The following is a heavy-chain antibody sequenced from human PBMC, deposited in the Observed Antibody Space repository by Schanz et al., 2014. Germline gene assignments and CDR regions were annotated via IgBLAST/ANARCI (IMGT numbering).Heavy chain of an antibody. CDR3: ARIADLDF. CDR1: GYIFTNFP. Sequence: QVQLVQSGSELRKPGASVKISCMTSGYIFTNFPLSWVRQVPGRGLEWMGWIHTTTGTPTYAPGFAARFVFSLNTSVATAYLEIGDVRTEDTAVYYCARIADLDFWGQGSLVTVSS. V-gene: IGHV7-4-1*01. J-gene: IGHJ4*02. CDR2: IHTTTGTP. D-gene: IGHD6-13*01.